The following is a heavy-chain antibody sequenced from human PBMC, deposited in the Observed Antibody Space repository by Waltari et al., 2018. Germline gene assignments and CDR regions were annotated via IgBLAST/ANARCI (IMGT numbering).Heavy chain of an antibody. D-gene: IGHD3-22*01. Sequence: QVQLQESGPGLVKPSQTLSLTCTVSGGSISSGDYSWSWIRQPPGKGLEWIGYIYYSGSTYYNPSLKSRVTISVDTSKNQFSLKLSSVTAADTAVYYCARAFNPGLVVADLDAFDIWGQGTMVTVSS. V-gene: IGHV4-30-4*08. CDR2: IYYSGST. J-gene: IGHJ3*02. CDR3: ARAFNPGLVVADLDAFDI. CDR1: GGSISSGDYS.